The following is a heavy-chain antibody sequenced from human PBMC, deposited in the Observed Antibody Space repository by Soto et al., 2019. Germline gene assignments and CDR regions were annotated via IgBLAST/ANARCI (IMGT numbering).Heavy chain of an antibody. J-gene: IGHJ4*02. CDR2: INAGNGNT. Sequence: GASVKVSCKASGYTFTSYAMHWVRQAPGQRLEWMGWINAGNGNTKYSQKFQGRVTITRDTSASTAYMELSSLRSEDTAVYYCARGTKYTPIDYWGQGTLVTVSS. CDR1: GYTFTSYA. V-gene: IGHV1-3*01. D-gene: IGHD2-2*02. CDR3: ARGTKYTPIDY.